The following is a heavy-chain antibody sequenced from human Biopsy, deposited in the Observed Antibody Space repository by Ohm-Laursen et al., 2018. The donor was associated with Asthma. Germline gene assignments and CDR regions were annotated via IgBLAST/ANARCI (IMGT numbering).Heavy chain of an antibody. J-gene: IGHJ5*02. D-gene: IGHD6-13*01. CDR2: INPSSGGT. CDR1: GYTFIGCP. V-gene: IGHV1-2*06. Sequence: GASVKVSCKASGYTFIGCPIHWMRQAPGQGLEWMGRINPSSGGTNYAQKFQGRVTMTRDTSISTAYMEVSRLRSDDTAVYYCARGQKSAGDRWFDPWGQGTLVTVSS. CDR3: ARGQKSAGDRWFDP.